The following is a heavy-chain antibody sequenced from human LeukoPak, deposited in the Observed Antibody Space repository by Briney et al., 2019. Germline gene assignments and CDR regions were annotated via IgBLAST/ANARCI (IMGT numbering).Heavy chain of an antibody. CDR3: AKSFPYYYGSGSYYINPFDS. Sequence: PGGSLRLSCAASGFTFSNYGMNWVRQAPGKGLEWVSAISGSGHNTYYADSVKGRFTISRDNSKNTLCLQMNSLRAEDTAIYYCAKSFPYYYGSGSYYINPFDSWGQGTLVTVSS. CDR2: ISGSGHNT. J-gene: IGHJ4*02. D-gene: IGHD3-10*01. V-gene: IGHV3-23*01. CDR1: GFTFSNYG.